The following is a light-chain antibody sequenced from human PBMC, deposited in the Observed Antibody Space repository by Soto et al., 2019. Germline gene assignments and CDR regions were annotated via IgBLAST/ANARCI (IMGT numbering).Light chain of an antibody. J-gene: IGLJ1*01. V-gene: IGLV2-14*03. CDR3: TSYTSSTPFYA. CDR1: RTDVADGYDY. CDR2: DVS. Sequence: QSALNQPASVYGSPGQSIAISCTGVRTDVADGYDYVSWYQQHPGQAPQLIIYDVSNRPSGVSDRFSGSKSGNTASLTISGLQAEDEAEYYCTSYTSSTPFYAFGTGTKVTVL.